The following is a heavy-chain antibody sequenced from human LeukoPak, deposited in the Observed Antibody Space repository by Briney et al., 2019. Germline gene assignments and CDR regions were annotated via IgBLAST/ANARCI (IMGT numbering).Heavy chain of an antibody. V-gene: IGHV4-59*01. CDR1: AGSIDNYY. D-gene: IGHD6-6*01. Sequence: SETLSLTCTVSAGSIDNYYWSWIRQPPGKGLEWIGYIYYSGSTNYNPSLKSRVTVSVDTSKKQVSLNLSSVTAADTAVYYCARVAARYVGMDVWGQGTTVTVSS. CDR2: IYYSGST. J-gene: IGHJ6*02. CDR3: ARVAARYVGMDV.